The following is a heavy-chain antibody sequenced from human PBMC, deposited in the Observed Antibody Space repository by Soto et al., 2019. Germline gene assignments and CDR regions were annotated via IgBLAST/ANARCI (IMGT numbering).Heavy chain of an antibody. Sequence: GGSLRLSCAASRFTFETYAMSWVRQAPGKGLEWVSAISGSGQMTYYADSVKGRFTISRDNSRYILYLQMDSLRVEDTAVYYCAKWVAGTPRGRTDHWGQGTLVTVSS. J-gene: IGHJ4*02. CDR1: RFTFETYA. V-gene: IGHV3-23*01. CDR2: ISGSGQMT. D-gene: IGHD6-19*01. CDR3: AKWVAGTPRGRTDH.